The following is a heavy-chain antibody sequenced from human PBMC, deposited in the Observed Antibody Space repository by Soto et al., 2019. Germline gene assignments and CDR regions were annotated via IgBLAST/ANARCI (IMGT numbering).Heavy chain of an antibody. CDR3: VRQPYGSGTYYNVYGMDV. CDR2: ISDYNGNT. V-gene: IGHV1-18*01. D-gene: IGHD3-10*01. J-gene: IGHJ6*02. Sequence: ASVKVSCKASGYTFTTYGINWVRQAPGQGLEWMGWISDYNGNTNYAQKFQGRVTMTTDTSTSTAYLELRSLRSDDTAVYYCVRQPYGSGTYYNVYGMDVWGQGXTVTVSS. CDR1: GYTFTTYG.